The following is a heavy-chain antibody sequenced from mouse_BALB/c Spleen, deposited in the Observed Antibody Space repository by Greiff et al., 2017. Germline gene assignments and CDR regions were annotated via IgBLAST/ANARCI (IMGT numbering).Heavy chain of an antibody. J-gene: IGHJ4*01. CDR3: ARPLLYYAMDY. CDR1: GYTFTSYV. Sequence: VQLQQSGPELVKPGASVKMSCKASGYTFTSYVMHWVKQKPGQGLEWIGYINPYNDGTKYNEKFKGKATLTSDKSSSTAYMELSSLTSEDSAVYYCARPLLYYAMDYWGQGTSVTVSS. D-gene: IGHD6-1*01. CDR2: INPYNDGT. V-gene: IGHV1-14*01.